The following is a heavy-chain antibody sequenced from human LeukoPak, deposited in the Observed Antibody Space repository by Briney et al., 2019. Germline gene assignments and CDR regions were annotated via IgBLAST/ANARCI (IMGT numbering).Heavy chain of an antibody. CDR1: GFTFSSYG. Sequence: GGSLRLSCAASGFTFSSYGMHWVRQAPGKGLEWVAVIWYDGSNKNYADSVKGRFTISRDNSKNTLYLQMNSLRVEDTAAYYCARVADYSNSAHADYWGQGTLVTVSS. CDR2: IWYDGSNK. J-gene: IGHJ4*02. V-gene: IGHV3-33*01. D-gene: IGHD4-11*01. CDR3: ARVADYSNSAHADY.